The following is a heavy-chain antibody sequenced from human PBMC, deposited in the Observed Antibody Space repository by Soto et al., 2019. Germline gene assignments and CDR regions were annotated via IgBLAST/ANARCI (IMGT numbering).Heavy chain of an antibody. CDR1: GGTFSSYA. CDR3: ARVGDSGYDSIPFDY. CDR2: IIPIFGTT. V-gene: IGHV1-69*13. D-gene: IGHD5-12*01. J-gene: IGHJ4*02. Sequence: ASVKVSCKASGGTFSSYAISWVRQAPGQGLEWMGGIIPIFGTTNYAQKFQGRVTITADESTSTAYMELSSLRSEDTAVYYCARVGDSGYDSIPFDYWGQGTLVTVSS.